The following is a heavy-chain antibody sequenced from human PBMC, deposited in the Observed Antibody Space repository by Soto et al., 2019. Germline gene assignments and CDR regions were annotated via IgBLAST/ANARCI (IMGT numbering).Heavy chain of an antibody. Sequence: EVQLLESGGGLVQPGGSLKLSCAVSGFTFSDSIIHWVRQASGKVLEWVGRIRSNANSYATTYDASVKGGFTISRDDSKNTAYLTMNSLKPEDTAVYYCTTSYYYDSRGYLEYYVYWMDVWGQGTTVIVSS. CDR2: IRSNANSYAT. CDR1: GFTFSDSI. D-gene: IGHD3-22*01. CDR3: TTSYYYDSRGYLEYYVYWMDV. V-gene: IGHV3-73*02. J-gene: IGHJ6*02.